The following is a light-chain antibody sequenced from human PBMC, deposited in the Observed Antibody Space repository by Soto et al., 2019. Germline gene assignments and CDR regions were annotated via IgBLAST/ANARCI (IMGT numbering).Light chain of an antibody. CDR2: DVS. V-gene: IGLV2-11*01. J-gene: IGLJ1*01. CDR3: CSYAGSYSYV. Sequence: QSALTQPRSVSGSPGQSVTISCTGTSSDVGGYNYVSWYQQHPGKAPKLMIYDVSKRPSGVPDRFSDSKSGNTASLTISWLQAEDEADYYCCSYAGSYSYVFGTGTKLTVL. CDR1: SSDVGGYNY.